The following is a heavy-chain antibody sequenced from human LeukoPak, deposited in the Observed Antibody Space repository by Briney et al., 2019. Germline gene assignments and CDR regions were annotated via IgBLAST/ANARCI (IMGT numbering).Heavy chain of an antibody. CDR3: ARDFEDTAMVFGQYYGMDV. CDR1: GFTFSSYA. D-gene: IGHD5-18*01. V-gene: IGHV3-21*01. J-gene: IGHJ6*02. Sequence: GGSLRLSCAASGFTFSSYAMSWVRQAPGKGLEWVSSISSSSSYIYYADSVKGRFTISRDNAKNSLYLQMNSLRAEDTAVYYCARDFEDTAMVFGQYYGMDVWGQGTTVTVSS. CDR2: ISSSSSYI.